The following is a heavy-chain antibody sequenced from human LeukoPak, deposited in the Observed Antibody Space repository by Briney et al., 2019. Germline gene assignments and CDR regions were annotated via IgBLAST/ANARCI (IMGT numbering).Heavy chain of an antibody. CDR1: GFTFSSHA. J-gene: IGHJ4*02. Sequence: GGSLRLSCAASGFTFSSHAMTWVRQAPGKGLEWFSTITGSGDSTWYADSVKGRFTISRDNSKNTLFLQMNSLRAEDTAVYYCAKGDSGSYAVDYWGQGTLVTVSS. D-gene: IGHD1-26*01. CDR2: ITGSGDST. V-gene: IGHV3-23*01. CDR3: AKGDSGSYAVDY.